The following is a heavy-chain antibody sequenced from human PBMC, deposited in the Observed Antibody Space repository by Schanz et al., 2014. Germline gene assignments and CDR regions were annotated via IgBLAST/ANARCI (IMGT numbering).Heavy chain of an antibody. CDR2: ISGSGGST. J-gene: IGHJ5*02. CDR1: GFTFSTYA. Sequence: EVKLLESGGTLVRPGGSLRLSCAASGFTFSTYAMAWVRQAPGKGLEWVSAISGSGGSTYYADSVKGRFTISRDNSKTTLYLQRNSLRADDTAVYYGTKAADWPVTRFDPWGQGTLVTVSS. CDR3: TKAADWPVTRFDP. D-gene: IGHD3-9*01. V-gene: IGHV3-23*01.